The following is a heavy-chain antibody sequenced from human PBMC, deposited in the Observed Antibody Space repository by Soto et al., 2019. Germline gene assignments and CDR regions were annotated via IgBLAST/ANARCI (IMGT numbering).Heavy chain of an antibody. V-gene: IGHV3-64*01. CDR2: ISSNGGST. CDR3: ARETAYCSGGSCWGVRAFDI. D-gene: IGHD2-15*01. CDR1: GFTFSSYA. Sequence: EVQLVESGGGLVQPGGSLRLSCAASGFTFSSYAMHWVRQAPGKGLEYVSAISSNGGSTYYANSVKGRFTISRDNSKNTLYLQMGSLRAEDMAVYYCARETAYCSGGSCWGVRAFDIWGQGTMVTVSS. J-gene: IGHJ3*02.